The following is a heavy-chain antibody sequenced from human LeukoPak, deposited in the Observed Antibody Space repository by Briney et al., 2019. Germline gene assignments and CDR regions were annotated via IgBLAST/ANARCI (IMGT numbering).Heavy chain of an antibody. J-gene: IGHJ5*02. CDR1: GYSFTSYW. D-gene: IGHD6-13*01. V-gene: IGHV5-51*01. Sequence: GESLKISCKGSGYSFTSYWIGWVRQMPGKGLEWLGIIYPGDSDTRYSPSFQGQVTISADKSISTAYLQWSSLKASDTAMYYCARQEQQLVNWFDPWGQGTLVTVSS. CDR2: IYPGDSDT. CDR3: ARQEQQLVNWFDP.